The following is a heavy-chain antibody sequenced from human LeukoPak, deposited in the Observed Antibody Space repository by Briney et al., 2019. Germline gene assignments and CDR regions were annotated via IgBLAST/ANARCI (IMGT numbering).Heavy chain of an antibody. CDR3: AKDGRYYDSSGYLDY. Sequence: SETLSLTCTVSGGSISSYYWSWIRQPPGKGLEWIGYIYYSGSTNYNPSLKSRVTISVDTSKNQFSLKLSSVTAADTAVYYCAKDGRYYDSSGYLDYWGQGTLVTVSS. CDR1: GGSISSYY. V-gene: IGHV4-59*01. CDR2: IYYSGST. D-gene: IGHD3-22*01. J-gene: IGHJ4*02.